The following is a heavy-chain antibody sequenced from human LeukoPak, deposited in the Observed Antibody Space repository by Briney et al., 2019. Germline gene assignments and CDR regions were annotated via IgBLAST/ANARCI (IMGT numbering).Heavy chain of an antibody. D-gene: IGHD3-3*01. CDR1: GGSISSSSYY. Sequence: SVTLSLTCTVSGGSISSSSYYWGWIRQPPGKGLEWIGSIYYSGSTYYNPSLKSRVTISVDTSKNQFSLKLSSVTAADTAVYYCARGKRQRNYDFWSGPHNWFDPWGQGTLVTVSS. CDR2: IYYSGST. CDR3: ARGKRQRNYDFWSGPHNWFDP. J-gene: IGHJ5*02. V-gene: IGHV4-39*07.